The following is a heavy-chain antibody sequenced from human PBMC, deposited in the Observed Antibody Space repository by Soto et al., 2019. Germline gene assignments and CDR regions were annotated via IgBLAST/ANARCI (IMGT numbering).Heavy chain of an antibody. CDR2: ISYDGSNK. D-gene: IGHD3-3*01. V-gene: IGHV3-30*18. CDR3: AKDYVRDFWSGYPGTPYYYYYMDV. J-gene: IGHJ6*03. CDR1: GFTFSSYG. Sequence: GGSLRLSCAASGFTFSSYGMHWVRQAPGKGLEWVAVISYDGSNKYYADSVKGRFTISRDNSKNTLYLQMNSLRAEDTAVYYCAKDYVRDFWSGYPGTPYYYYYMDVWGKGTTVTVSS.